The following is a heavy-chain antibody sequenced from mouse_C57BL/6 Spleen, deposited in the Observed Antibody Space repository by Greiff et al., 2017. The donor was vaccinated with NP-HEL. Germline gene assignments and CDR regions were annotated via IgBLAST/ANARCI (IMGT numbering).Heavy chain of an antibody. D-gene: IGHD2-4*01. V-gene: IGHV5-17*01. J-gene: IGHJ3*01. CDR1: GFTFSDYG. CDR3: ARAMIKDWFAY. Sequence: EVMLVESGGGLVKPGGSLKLSCAASGFTFSDYGMHWVRQAPEKGLEWVAYISSGSSTIYYADTVKGRFTISRDNAKNTLFLQMTSLRSEDTAMYYCARAMIKDWFAYWGQGTLVTVSA. CDR2: ISSGSSTI.